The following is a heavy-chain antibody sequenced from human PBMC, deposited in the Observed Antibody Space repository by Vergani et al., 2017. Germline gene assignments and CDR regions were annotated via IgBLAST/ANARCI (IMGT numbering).Heavy chain of an antibody. V-gene: IGHV4-59*01. CDR2: IYYSGST. J-gene: IGHJ6*02. CDR3: ASLGRTGLWFGDFTSGMDV. D-gene: IGHD3-10*01. Sequence: QVQLQESGPGLVKPSQTLSLTCTVSGGSISSYYWSWIRQPPGKGLEWIGYIYYSGSTNYNPSLKSRVTISVDTSKNQFSLKLSSVTAADTAVYYCASLGRTGLWFGDFTSGMDVWGQGTTVTVSS. CDR1: GGSISSYY.